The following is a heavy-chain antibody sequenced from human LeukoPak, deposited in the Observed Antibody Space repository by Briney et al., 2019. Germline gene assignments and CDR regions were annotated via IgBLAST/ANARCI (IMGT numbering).Heavy chain of an antibody. CDR3: ARHDRYSSSPYYYYGMDV. V-gene: IGHV4-34*01. D-gene: IGHD6-6*01. CDR1: GGSFSGYY. J-gene: IGHJ6*02. CDR2: INHFGST. Sequence: PSETLSLTCAVYGGSFSGYYWNWIRQPPGKALEWIGEINHFGSTNYNPSLKSRVTISVDTSKNQFSLKLSSVTAADTAVYYCARHDRYSSSPYYYYGMDVWGQGTTVTVSS.